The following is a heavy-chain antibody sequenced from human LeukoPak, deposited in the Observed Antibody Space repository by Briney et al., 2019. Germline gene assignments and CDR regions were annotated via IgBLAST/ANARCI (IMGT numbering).Heavy chain of an antibody. V-gene: IGHV1-69*11. CDR2: IVPILGSV. J-gene: IGHJ4*02. CDR1: GGTFSSYA. CDR3: ARDVKLDRRFATPLDY. D-gene: IGHD1-1*01. Sequence: SVKVSCKASGGTFSSYAISWVRQAPGQGLEWMGTIVPILGSVTYAQNFKGRVRITADESKTTAYMELNSLRSEDTAVYYCARDVKLDRRFATPLDYWGQGTLVTVST.